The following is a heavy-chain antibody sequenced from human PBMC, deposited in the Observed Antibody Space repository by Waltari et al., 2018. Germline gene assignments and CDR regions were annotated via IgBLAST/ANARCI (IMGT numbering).Heavy chain of an antibody. J-gene: IGHJ4*02. Sequence: QVQLQQWGAGLLKPSETLSLTCAVYGGSFSGYYWSWIRQPPGKGLEWIGEINHSGSTNYNPSLKSRVTISVDTSKNQFSLKLSSVTAADTAVYYCARRGGYCSSTSCFLFDYWGQGTLVTVSS. CDR3: ARRGGYCSSTSCFLFDY. V-gene: IGHV4-34*01. D-gene: IGHD2-2*01. CDR2: INHSGST. CDR1: GGSFSGYY.